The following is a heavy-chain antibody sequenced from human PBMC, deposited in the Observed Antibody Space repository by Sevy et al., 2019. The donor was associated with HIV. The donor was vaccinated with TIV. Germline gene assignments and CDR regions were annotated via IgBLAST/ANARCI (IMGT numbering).Heavy chain of an antibody. D-gene: IGHD1-1*01. CDR3: ARLTTMPTSDLYGMDV. CDR2: INPNDGVT. J-gene: IGHJ6*02. V-gene: IGHV1-2*02. CDR1: GYTFTDYY. Sequence: ASVKVSCKASGYTFTDYYIHWVRQAPGQGLEWMDWINPNDGVTNYAQRFQGGVTVTRDTSISIAYMVLRRLRSDDTAIYSSARLTTMPTSDLYGMDVWGQGTTVTVSS.